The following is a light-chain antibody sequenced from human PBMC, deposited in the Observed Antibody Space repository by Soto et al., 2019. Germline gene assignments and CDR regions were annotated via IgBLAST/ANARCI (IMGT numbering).Light chain of an antibody. J-gene: IGKJ4*01. Sequence: EIVLTQSPATLSVYPGEGATLSCRASQSFGNYIAWYQQKPGQVPRLLISDTSNRATGVPARFRGGGSGAAFSLVIISVEPEDSAIHYCQHRANWPLLVFGGGTKVEIK. CDR3: QHRANWPLLV. V-gene: IGKV3-11*01. CDR1: QSFGNY. CDR2: DTS.